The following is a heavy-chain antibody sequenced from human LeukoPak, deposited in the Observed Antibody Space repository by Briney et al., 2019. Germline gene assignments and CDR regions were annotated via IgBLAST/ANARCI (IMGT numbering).Heavy chain of an antibody. D-gene: IGHD4-17*01. V-gene: IGHV3-23*01. CDR3: AKGGVDH. CDR1: GFTFSSYE. J-gene: IGHJ4*02. CDR2: IGRSGDST. Sequence: GGSLRLCCAASGFTFSSYEMSWIRQAPGKGLEWVSAIGRSGDSTYYTDSVKGRFTISRDNSRNTLSLQMNNLRAEDTAIYYCAKGGVDHWGQGTLVTVSS.